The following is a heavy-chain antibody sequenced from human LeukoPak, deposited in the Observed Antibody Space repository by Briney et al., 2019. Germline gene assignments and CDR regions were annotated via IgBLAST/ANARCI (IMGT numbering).Heavy chain of an antibody. V-gene: IGHV4-59*08. J-gene: IGHJ4*02. Sequence: GSLRLSCAASGSTFSSYAMSWVRQAPGKGLEWIGYIYYSGSTNYNPSLKSRVTISVDTSKNQFSLKLSSVTAADTAVYYCARLVPYYDYVWGSLDYWGQGTLVTVSS. CDR2: IYYSGST. CDR3: ARLVPYYDYVWGSLDY. CDR1: GSTFSSYA. D-gene: IGHD3-16*01.